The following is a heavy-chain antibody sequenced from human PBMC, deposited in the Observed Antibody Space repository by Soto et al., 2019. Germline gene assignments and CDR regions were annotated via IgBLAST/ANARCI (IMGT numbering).Heavy chain of an antibody. J-gene: IGHJ4*02. D-gene: IGHD3-10*01. Sequence: SLTCAVYGGSFRGYYWSWIRQPPANGLEGMGEIKHSGCTNYNPSLKSRVTISVDTAKNQFSLKLSSVTAADTAVYYCERERGYYGSGSYYNSVYWGQGTLVTVSS. CDR3: ERERGYYGSGSYYNSVY. CDR2: IKHSGCT. V-gene: IGHV4-34*01. CDR1: GGSFRGYY.